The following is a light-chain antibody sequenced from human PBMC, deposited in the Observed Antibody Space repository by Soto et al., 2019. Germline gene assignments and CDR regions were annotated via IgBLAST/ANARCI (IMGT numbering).Light chain of an antibody. J-gene: IGKJ2*01. CDR1: QSISSH. V-gene: IGKV1-39*01. Sequence: IQMTQSPSSLSASVGDRVTITCRASQSISSHLNWYQQKPGKGPKLLIYAASSLQSGVPSRFGGSGSGTEFTLTISSLQPEDYAIYYCQQTSRSPFTFGQGPKL. CDR3: QQTSRSPFT. CDR2: AAS.